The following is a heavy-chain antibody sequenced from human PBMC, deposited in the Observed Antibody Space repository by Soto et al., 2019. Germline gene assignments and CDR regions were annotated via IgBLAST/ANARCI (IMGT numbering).Heavy chain of an antibody. V-gene: IGHV4-31*03. CDR1: GGSISSGGYY. CDR3: ARATKGPYYYDSSGYPYYYYYYGMDV. J-gene: IGHJ6*02. Sequence: SETLSLTCTVSGGSISSGGYYWSLIRQHPGKGLEWIGYIYYSGSTYYNPSLKSRVTISVDTSKNQFSLKLSSVTAADTAVYYCARATKGPYYYDSSGYPYYYYYYGMDVWGQGTTVTVSS. D-gene: IGHD3-22*01. CDR2: IYYSGST.